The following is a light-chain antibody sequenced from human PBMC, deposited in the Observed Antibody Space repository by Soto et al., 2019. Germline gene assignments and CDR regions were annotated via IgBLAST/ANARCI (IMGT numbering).Light chain of an antibody. CDR2: KAS. CDR3: HQFHDYPVT. J-gene: IGKJ4*01. CDR1: QSVSTW. Sequence: DIQLTQSPSTLSASVGDRVTITCRASQSVSTWLAWYQQKPGKAPKLLIHKASTLENGDPARCSGIRSGPVFTLTISSLQHDDSATYHCHQFHDYPVTFGGGTKVQI. V-gene: IGKV1-5*03.